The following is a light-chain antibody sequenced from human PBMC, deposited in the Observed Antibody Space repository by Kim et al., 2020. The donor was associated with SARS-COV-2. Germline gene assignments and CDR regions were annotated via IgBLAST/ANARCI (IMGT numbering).Light chain of an antibody. Sequence: ASVGDRVTIACRARRTVTTFLNWYQQRPGKAPKLLIHTASKLQSGVPSRFTGSGSGTDFTLTINNLQPEDFATYYWQQSYTTPEYTFGQGTKLEI. CDR1: RTVTTF. V-gene: IGKV1-39*01. J-gene: IGKJ2*01. CDR3: QQSYTTPEYT. CDR2: TAS.